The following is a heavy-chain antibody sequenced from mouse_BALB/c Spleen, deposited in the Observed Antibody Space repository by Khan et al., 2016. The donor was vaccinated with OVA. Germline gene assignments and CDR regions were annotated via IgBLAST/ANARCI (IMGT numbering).Heavy chain of an antibody. D-gene: IGHD1-1*02. J-gene: IGHJ2*01. Sequence: EVQLVESGPGLVKPSQSLSLTCTVTGYSITSDYAWNWIRQFPGNKLEWMGYISYSGRPSSNPTLKSRISITRATSKNQFGRQLNSVTTEDTATSYCARAVTITTVLATDFDYVGQGTTLTVSS. CDR1: GYSITSDYA. V-gene: IGHV3-2*02. CDR3: ARAVTITTVLATDFDY. CDR2: ISYSGRP.